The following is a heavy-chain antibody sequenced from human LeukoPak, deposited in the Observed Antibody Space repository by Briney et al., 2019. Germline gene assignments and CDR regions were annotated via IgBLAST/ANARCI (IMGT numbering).Heavy chain of an antibody. CDR3: ARGRSRNY. Sequence: GSLRLSCAASGFTFSSYVMSWIRQPPGKGLEWIGEINHSGSTNYNPSLKSRVTISVDTSKNQFSLKLSSVTAADTAVYYCARGRSRNYWGQGTLVTVSS. CDR2: INHSGST. V-gene: IGHV4-34*01. CDR1: GFTFSSYV. J-gene: IGHJ4*02.